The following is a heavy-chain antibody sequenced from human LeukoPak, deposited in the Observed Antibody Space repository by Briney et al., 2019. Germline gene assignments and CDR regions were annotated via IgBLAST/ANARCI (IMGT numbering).Heavy chain of an antibody. V-gene: IGHV4-4*07. J-gene: IGHJ2*01. CDR2: IYSSGST. D-gene: IGHD2-2*01. Sequence: SETLSLTCTVSGGSISSYYWSWIRQPAGKGLEWIGRIYSSGSTNYNPSLKSRVTMSVDTSKNQFSLKLSSVTAADTAVYYCASGQYHLLYWYFDLWGRGTLVTVSS. CDR3: ASGQYHLLYWYFDL. CDR1: GGSISSYY.